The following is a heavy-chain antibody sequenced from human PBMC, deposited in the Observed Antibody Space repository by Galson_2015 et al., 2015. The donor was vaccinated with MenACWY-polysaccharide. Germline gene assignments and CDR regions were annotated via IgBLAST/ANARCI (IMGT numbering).Heavy chain of an antibody. CDR3: AVAEFRARSAGYFDY. CDR2: LVPLVGT. J-gene: IGHJ4*02. D-gene: IGHD6-13*01. CDR1: GGTFSSFA. V-gene: IGHV1-69*10. Sequence: SVKVSCKASGGTFSSFAISWVRQAPGQGLEWMGGLVPLVGTNSAQKFQDRLTITADKSTSTALMELSSLTSEDTAVYYCAVAEFRARSAGYFDYWGQGTLVTVSS.